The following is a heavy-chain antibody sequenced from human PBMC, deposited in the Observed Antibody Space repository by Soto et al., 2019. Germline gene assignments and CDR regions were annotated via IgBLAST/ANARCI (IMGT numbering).Heavy chain of an antibody. CDR2: IIPIFGTA. D-gene: IGHD3-3*01. Sequence: QVQLVQSGAEVKKPGSSVKVSCKASGGTFSSYAISWVRQAPGQGLEWMGGIIPIFGTANYAQKFQGRVRLPGEESTGQASMGLRSLGLGDTAVYYCARITFFGVVAGYYYGMDVWGQGTTVTVSS. CDR1: GGTFSSYA. V-gene: IGHV1-69*01. J-gene: IGHJ6*02. CDR3: ARITFFGVVAGYYYGMDV.